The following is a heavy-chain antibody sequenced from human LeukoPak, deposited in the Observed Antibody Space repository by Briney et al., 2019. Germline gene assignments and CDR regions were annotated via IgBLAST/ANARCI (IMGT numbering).Heavy chain of an antibody. D-gene: IGHD1-26*01. V-gene: IGHV1-2*06. CDR1: GYTFTGYF. CDR2: INPNSGGT. CDR3: ARDLSSTSNWELDY. Sequence: ASVKVSCKASGYTFTGYFMHWVRQAPGQGLEWKGRINPNSGGTNYAQNFQGRVTMTRDTSISTAYMDLSRLTSDDTAVYYCARDLSSTSNWELDYWGQGTLVTVSS. J-gene: IGHJ4*02.